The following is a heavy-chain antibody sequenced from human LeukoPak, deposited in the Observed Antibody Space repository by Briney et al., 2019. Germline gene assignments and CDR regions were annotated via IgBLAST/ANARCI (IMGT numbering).Heavy chain of an antibody. CDR3: ARARGRWLQFGGRSAYYFDY. CDR2: INHSAST. CDR1: GGSFSGYY. D-gene: IGHD5-24*01. Sequence: SETLSLTCAVYGGSFSGYYWSWIRQPPGKWLEWIGEINHSASTNYNPSLKRRVTISVDTSKNLFSLKLSSVTAADTAVYYCARARGRWLQFGGRSAYYFDYWGQGTLVTVSS. J-gene: IGHJ4*02. V-gene: IGHV4-34*01.